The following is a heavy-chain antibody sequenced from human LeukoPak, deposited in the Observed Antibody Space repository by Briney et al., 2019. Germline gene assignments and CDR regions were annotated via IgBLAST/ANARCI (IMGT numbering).Heavy chain of an antibody. CDR3: ARGGTYSSGLPGS. J-gene: IGHJ5*02. Sequence: QPGGSLRLCCAASGFTFSGYWMHWVRQAAGKGLVWVSRINSDGSSTNYADSVKGRFTISRDNAKNTLYLQMNTLRAEDTAVYYCARGGTYSSGLPGSWGQGTLVTVSS. V-gene: IGHV3-74*01. D-gene: IGHD5-18*01. CDR1: GFTFSGYW. CDR2: INSDGSST.